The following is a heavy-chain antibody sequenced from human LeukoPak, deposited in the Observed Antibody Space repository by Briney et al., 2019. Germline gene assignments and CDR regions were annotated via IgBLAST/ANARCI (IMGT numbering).Heavy chain of an antibody. CDR2: IWYDGSNK. CDR1: GFTFSSHG. V-gene: IGHV3-33*06. CDR3: AKVELAYCGGDCPFDP. J-gene: IGHJ5*02. Sequence: GGSLRLSCAASGFTFSSHGMHWVRQAPGKGLEWVAVIWYDGSNKYYADSVKGRFTISRDNSKNTLYLQMNSLRAEDTAVYYCAKVELAYCGGDCPFDPWGQGTLVTVSS. D-gene: IGHD2-21*02.